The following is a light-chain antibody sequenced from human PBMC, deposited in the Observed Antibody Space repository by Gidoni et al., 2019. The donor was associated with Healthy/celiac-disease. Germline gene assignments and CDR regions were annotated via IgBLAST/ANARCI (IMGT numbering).Light chain of an antibody. CDR2: EDN. J-gene: IGLJ2*01. CDR1: SGSSASNY. V-gene: IGLV6-57*04. CDR3: QSYDSSNVV. Sequence: FMLTQPHSVSESPGKTVTISCTRSSGSSASNYVQLYQQRPGSAPTTVIYEDNQRPSGVPDQFSGSIDSSSNSASLTISGLKTEDEADYYCQSYDSSNVVFGGGTKLTVL.